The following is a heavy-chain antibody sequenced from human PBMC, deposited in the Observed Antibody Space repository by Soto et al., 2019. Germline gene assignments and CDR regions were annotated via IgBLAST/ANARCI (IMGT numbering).Heavy chain of an antibody. D-gene: IGHD3-10*01. V-gene: IGHV1-18*01. CDR3: ARESPTMVDGVIGPGDY. Sequence: VASVKVSCKASGYIFTNNDITWVRQAPGQGLEWMGWIRVRNSDTYYAPKFRGRVTMTRDTSTTTAYMELRSLRSDDTAVYYCARESPTMVDGVIGPGDYWGQGTLVTVSS. CDR2: IRVRNSDT. J-gene: IGHJ4*02. CDR1: GYIFTNND.